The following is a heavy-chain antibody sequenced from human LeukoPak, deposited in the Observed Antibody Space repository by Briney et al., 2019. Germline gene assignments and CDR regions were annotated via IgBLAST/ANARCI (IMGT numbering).Heavy chain of an antibody. Sequence: GGSQRLSCAASGLTFSSYEMNWVRQTQGKGLEWVSYISSSGSTIYYADSVKGRFTISGDNAKNSLYLQMNSLRAEDTAVYYCARDLFGGRPSYWGQGTMVTVSS. J-gene: IGHJ3*01. D-gene: IGHD2-15*01. CDR1: GLTFSSYE. CDR2: ISSSGSTI. V-gene: IGHV3-48*03. CDR3: ARDLFGGRPSY.